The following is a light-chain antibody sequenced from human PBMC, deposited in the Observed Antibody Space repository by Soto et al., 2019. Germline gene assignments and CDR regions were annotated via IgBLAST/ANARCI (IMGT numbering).Light chain of an antibody. CDR1: SSAVGSYNY. V-gene: IGLV2-14*03. CDR3: SSFTSSSTFV. Sequence: QSALAQPASVSGSRGQSITISCTGTSSAVGSYNYVSWFQQHPGKGPKLIIYDVSNWPSGVSDRFSGSKSGNTASLTISGLHPECEADYYCSSFTSSSTFVFGTGTKVTVL. J-gene: IGLJ1*01. CDR2: DVS.